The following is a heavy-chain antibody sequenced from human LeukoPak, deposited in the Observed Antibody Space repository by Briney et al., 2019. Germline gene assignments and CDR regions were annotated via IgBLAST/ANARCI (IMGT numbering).Heavy chain of an antibody. CDR2: IYSGGST. V-gene: IGHV3-66*01. J-gene: IGHJ4*02. CDR1: GFTVSSNY. Sequence: PGGSLRLSCAASGFTVSSNYMSWVRQAPGKGLEWVSVIYSGGSTYYADSVKGRFTISRDNSKNTLYLQMNSLRAEDPAVYYCARGGYSSGWYLDYWGQGTLVTVSS. D-gene: IGHD6-19*01. CDR3: ARGGYSSGWYLDY.